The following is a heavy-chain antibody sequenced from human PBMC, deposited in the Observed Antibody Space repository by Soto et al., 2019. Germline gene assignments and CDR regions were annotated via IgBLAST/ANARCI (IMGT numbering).Heavy chain of an antibody. V-gene: IGHV3-21*01. CDR2: ISSSSSYI. D-gene: IGHD2-8*01. J-gene: IGHJ4*02. CDR3: ARGLMVYAAFDY. CDR1: GFTFSSYS. Sequence: EVQLVESGGGLVKPGGSLRLSCAASGFTFSSYSMNWVRQAPGKGLEWVSSISSSSSYIYYADSVKGRFTISRDNAKNSLYLQMSSLRAEDTAVYYCARGLMVYAAFDYWGQGTLVTVSS.